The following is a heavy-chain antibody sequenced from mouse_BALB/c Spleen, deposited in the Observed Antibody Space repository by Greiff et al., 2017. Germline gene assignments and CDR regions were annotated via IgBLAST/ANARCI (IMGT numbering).Heavy chain of an antibody. D-gene: IGHD2-1*01. CDR3: ARNGYYGNTWFAY. CDR2: IWSGGST. Sequence: VQLVESGPGLVQPSQSLSITCTVSGFSLTSYGVHWVRQSPGKGLEWLGVIWSGGSTDYNAAFISRLSISKDNSKSQVFFKMNSLQANDTAIYYCARNGYYGNTWFAYWGQGTLVTVSA. CDR1: GFSLTSYG. V-gene: IGHV2-2*02. J-gene: IGHJ3*01.